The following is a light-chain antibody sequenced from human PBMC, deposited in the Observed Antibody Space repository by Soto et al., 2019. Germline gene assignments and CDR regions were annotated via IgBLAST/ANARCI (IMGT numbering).Light chain of an antibody. CDR1: SSYIGEYKY. CDR3: NSYTTANTYV. J-gene: IGLJ1*01. V-gene: IGLV2-14*01. CDR2: DVT. Sequence: QSVLTQPASVSGSPGQSITISRSGSSSYIGEYKYVSWYQQHPGKAPKLMIYDVTNRPSGVSDRFSGSKSGSTASLTISGLQAEDEADYYCNSYTTANTYVFGSGTKVTVL.